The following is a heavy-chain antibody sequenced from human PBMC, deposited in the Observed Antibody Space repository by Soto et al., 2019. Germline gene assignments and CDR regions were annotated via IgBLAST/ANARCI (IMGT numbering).Heavy chain of an antibody. Sequence: SVKVSCKASGGTFSSYAISWVRQAPGQGLEWMGGIIPIFGTANYAQKFQGRVTITADESTSTAYMELSSLRSEDTAVYYCARDESYTSSWTCSYWGQGTLVTVSS. V-gene: IGHV1-69*13. CDR3: ARDESYTSSWTCSY. CDR2: IIPIFGTA. CDR1: GGTFSSYA. D-gene: IGHD6-13*01. J-gene: IGHJ4*02.